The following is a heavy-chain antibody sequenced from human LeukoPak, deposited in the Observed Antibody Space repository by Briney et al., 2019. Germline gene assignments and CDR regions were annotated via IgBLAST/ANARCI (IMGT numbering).Heavy chain of an antibody. CDR2: IRNKPNSYTT. D-gene: IGHD2-15*01. J-gene: IGHJ4*02. V-gene: IGHV3-72*01. CDR1: GFTFSDHY. Sequence: GGSLRLSCAASGFTFSDHYMDWVRQAPGKGLQWVGRIRNKPNSYTTDFAASVEGRFTISRDDSKNSLYLQMNSLETEDTAVYYCTSGYCSGGSCYQGAGYWGQGALVTVSS. CDR3: TSGYCSGGSCYQGAGY.